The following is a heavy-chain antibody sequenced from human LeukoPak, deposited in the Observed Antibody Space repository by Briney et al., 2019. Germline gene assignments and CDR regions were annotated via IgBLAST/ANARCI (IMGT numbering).Heavy chain of an antibody. CDR2: ISAYNGNT. J-gene: IGHJ6*02. Sequence: GASVKVSCKASGYTFTSYGISWVRQAPGQGLEWMGWISAYNGNTNYAQKLQGRVTMTTHTSTSTAYMELRSLRSDYTAVYYCARDYPYYYGSGSFGSGMDVWGQGTTVTVSS. CDR1: GYTFTSYG. D-gene: IGHD3-10*01. V-gene: IGHV1-18*01. CDR3: ARDYPYYYGSGSFGSGMDV.